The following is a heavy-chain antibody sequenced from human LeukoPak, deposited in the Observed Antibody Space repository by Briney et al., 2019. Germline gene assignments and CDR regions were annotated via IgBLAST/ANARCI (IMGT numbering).Heavy chain of an antibody. D-gene: IGHD6-19*01. J-gene: IGHJ5*02. CDR2: INHSGST. Sequence: PSETLSLTCAVYGGSFSGYYWSWIRQPPGKGLEWIGEINHSGSTNYNPSLKSRVTISVDTSKNQFSLKLSSVTAADTAVYYCARTQYQAVYRWRWFDPWGQGTLVTVSS. CDR3: ARTQYQAVYRWRWFDP. V-gene: IGHV4-34*01. CDR1: GGSFSGYY.